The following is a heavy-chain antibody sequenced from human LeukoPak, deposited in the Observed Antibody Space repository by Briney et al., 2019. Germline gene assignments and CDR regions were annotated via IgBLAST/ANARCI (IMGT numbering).Heavy chain of an antibody. V-gene: IGHV4-61*01. Sequence: SETLSHTCTVSGGSVSSGSFYWSWIRQPPGKGLDWIGYIDYSGSGNYNPSLKSRVTISVDTSKNQFSLKVSSVTAADTAVYYCARIPVGTAFDSWGQGTLVTVSS. CDR2: IDYSGSG. D-gene: IGHD1-26*01. J-gene: IGHJ4*02. CDR1: GGSVSSGSFY. CDR3: ARIPVGTAFDS.